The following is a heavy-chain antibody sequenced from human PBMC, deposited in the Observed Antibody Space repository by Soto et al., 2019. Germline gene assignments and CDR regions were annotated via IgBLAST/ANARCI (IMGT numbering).Heavy chain of an antibody. D-gene: IGHD3-10*01. V-gene: IGHV3-23*01. CDR1: RFAFSSYA. CDR2: IGGSGHST. Sequence: EVQLLESGGGLVQPGGSLRLSCATSRFAFSSYAMSWVRQAPGKGLEWVSAIGGSGHSTFYADSVRGRFTISRDNSTNTLYLQMDSLRAEDTAFYYCAKGLSGSGAYTWFAPWGQGTLVTVSS. CDR3: AKGLSGSGAYTWFAP. J-gene: IGHJ5*02.